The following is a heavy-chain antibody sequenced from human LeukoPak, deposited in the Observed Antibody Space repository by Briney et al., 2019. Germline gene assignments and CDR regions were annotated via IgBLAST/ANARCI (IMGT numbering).Heavy chain of an antibody. CDR2: INHSGST. CDR1: GGSFSGYY. J-gene: IGHJ3*02. Sequence: SETLSLTCAVYGGSFSGYYWSWIRQPPGKGLEWIGEINHSGSTNYNPSLKSRVTISVDTSKNQFSLKLSSVTAADTAVYYCARAGCGGDCYYDAFDIWGQGTMVTVSS. V-gene: IGHV4-34*01. CDR3: ARAGCGGDCYYDAFDI. D-gene: IGHD2-21*02.